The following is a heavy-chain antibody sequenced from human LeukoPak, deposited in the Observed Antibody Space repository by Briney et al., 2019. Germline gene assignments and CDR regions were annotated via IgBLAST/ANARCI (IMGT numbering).Heavy chain of an antibody. J-gene: IGHJ3*02. V-gene: IGHV4-38-2*02. D-gene: IGHD3-10*01. CDR1: GYSISSGYY. Sequence: PSETLSLTCKVSGYSISSGYYWAWIRQPPGKGLEWIGNIFYSGSTYYSPSLRSRVTISLDTSRDQFSLKLNSVTAADTAVYYCAKSNGYGLVDIWGQGTMVTVSS. CDR3: AKSNGYGLVDI. CDR2: IFYSGST.